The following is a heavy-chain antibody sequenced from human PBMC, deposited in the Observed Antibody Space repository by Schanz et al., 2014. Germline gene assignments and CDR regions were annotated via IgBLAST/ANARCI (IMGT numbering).Heavy chain of an antibody. CDR3: AKKVPAYNPFDS. D-gene: IGHD1-1*01. J-gene: IGHJ4*02. CDR2: ISSGGGST. CDR1: GFAFSSFA. Sequence: EVQLMESGGGLVKPGGSLRLSCVASGFAFSSFAMTWVRQAPGRGLEWVSSISSGGGSTYYADSVKGRFTISRDNSKNTLYLQMKSLRAEDTAVYFCAKKVPAYNPFDSWGQGTLVTVSS. V-gene: IGHV3-23*01.